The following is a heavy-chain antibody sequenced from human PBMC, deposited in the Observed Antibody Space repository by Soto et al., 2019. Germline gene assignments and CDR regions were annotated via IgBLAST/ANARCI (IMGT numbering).Heavy chain of an antibody. D-gene: IGHD3-3*01. V-gene: IGHV3-21*01. CDR3: ARDGEDDFWSGSYYFDY. CDR1: GFTFSSYS. CDR2: ISSSSSYI. Sequence: GGSLRLSCAASGFTFSSYSMNWVRQAPGKGLEWVSSISSSSSYIYYADSVKGRFTISRDNAKNSLYLQMNSLRAEDTAVYYCARDGEDDFWSGSYYFDYWGQGTLVTVSS. J-gene: IGHJ4*02.